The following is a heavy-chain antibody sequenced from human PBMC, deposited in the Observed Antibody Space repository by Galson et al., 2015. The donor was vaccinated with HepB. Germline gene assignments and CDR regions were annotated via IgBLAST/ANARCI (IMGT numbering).Heavy chain of an antibody. D-gene: IGHD1-26*01. CDR2: ISAYNGNT. CDR1: GYTFTHYY. Sequence: SVKVSCKASGYTFTHYYIHWVRQAPGQGLEWMGWISAYNGNTNYAQKLQGRVTMTPDTSTSTAYMELRSLISDDTAVYYCARGLWRGATHFDYWGQGTLVTVSS. V-gene: IGHV1-18*04. J-gene: IGHJ4*02. CDR3: ARGLWRGATHFDY.